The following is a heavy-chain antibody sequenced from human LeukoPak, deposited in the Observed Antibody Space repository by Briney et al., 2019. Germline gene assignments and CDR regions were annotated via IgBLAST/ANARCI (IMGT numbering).Heavy chain of an antibody. CDR3: AREDYGSSYFDY. D-gene: IGHD3-10*01. CDR2: IWYDGSNK. Sequence: GGSLRLSCAASGFTFSSYGMHWVRQAPGKGLEWVAVIWYDGSNKYYADSVKGRFTISRDNSKNTLYLQMNSLRAEDTAVYYCAREDYGSSYFDYWGQGTLATVSS. J-gene: IGHJ4*02. CDR1: GFTFSSYG. V-gene: IGHV3-33*01.